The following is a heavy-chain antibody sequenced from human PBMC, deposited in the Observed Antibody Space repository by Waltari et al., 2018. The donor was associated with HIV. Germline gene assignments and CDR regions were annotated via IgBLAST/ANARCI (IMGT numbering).Heavy chain of an antibody. V-gene: IGHV3-11*01. CDR2: ISRGGSST. D-gene: IGHD4-17*01. CDR3: ARGEQSAHGPSDY. J-gene: IGHJ4*02. CDR1: GFTFRDYY. Sequence: QVQLEESGGDLVKPGGSLRLSCAASGFTFRDYYMSWMRQAPGKGLEWSAHISRGGSSTYYADSVKGRFTISRDNAKNSLYLQMLSLRAEDTAIYYCARGEQSAHGPSDYWGQGTLVTVSS.